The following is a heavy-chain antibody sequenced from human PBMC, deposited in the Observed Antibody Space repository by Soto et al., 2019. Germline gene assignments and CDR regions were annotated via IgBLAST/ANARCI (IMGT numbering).Heavy chain of an antibody. Sequence: KSSETLSLTGTLSAGSISTYYWTWIRQPPGKGLEWIGYSYYSGNTNYADSVKGRFTISRDNSKNTMYLQMNSLRAEDTAVYYCARDRLDSGSYFPVYWGQGTLVTVSS. CDR2: SYYSGNT. CDR3: ARDRLDSGSYFPVY. CDR1: AGSISTYY. D-gene: IGHD1-26*01. J-gene: IGHJ4*02. V-gene: IGHV4-59*01.